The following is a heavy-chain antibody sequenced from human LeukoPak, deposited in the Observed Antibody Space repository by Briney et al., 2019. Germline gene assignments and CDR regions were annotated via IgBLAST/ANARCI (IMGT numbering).Heavy chain of an antibody. CDR1: GFTFTSYA. D-gene: IGHD6-13*01. CDR2: ISYDGNTK. J-gene: IGHJ4*02. Sequence: LTGGSLRLSCAASGFTFTSYAMHWVRQAPGKGLEWVALISYDGNTKYYADSVKGRFTISRDNSKNTLFLQMTTLRPEDTAVYYCARVHSSSWYCCSDNWGQGALVTVSS. CDR3: ARVHSSSWYCCSDN. V-gene: IGHV3-30-3*01.